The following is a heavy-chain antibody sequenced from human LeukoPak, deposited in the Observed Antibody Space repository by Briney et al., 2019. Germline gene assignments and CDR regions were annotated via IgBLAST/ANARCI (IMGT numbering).Heavy chain of an antibody. CDR1: GGSISSYY. CDR2: IYTSGST. J-gene: IGHJ6*02. Sequence: SSETLSLTCTVSGGSISSYYWSWIRQPAGKGLEWIGRIYTSGSTNYNPSLKGRVTMSVDTSKNQFSLKLSSVTAADTAVYYCARERGSGYSYGYYYYYYYGMDVWGQGTTVTVSS. D-gene: IGHD5-18*01. V-gene: IGHV4-4*07. CDR3: ARERGSGYSYGYYYYYYYGMDV.